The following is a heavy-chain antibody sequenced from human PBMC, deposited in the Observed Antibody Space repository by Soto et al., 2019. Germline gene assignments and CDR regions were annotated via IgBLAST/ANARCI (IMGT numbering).Heavy chain of an antibody. V-gene: IGHV4-59*01. J-gene: IGHJ4*02. D-gene: IGHD5-12*01. Sequence: PSETLSLTCTVSGGSISSYYWSWIRQPPGKGLEWIGYIYYSGSTNYNPSLKSRVTISVDTSKNQFSLKLSSETAADTAVYYCARGGYSGYDSGFDYWGQGTLVTVSS. CDR3: ARGGYSGYDSGFDY. CDR2: IYYSGST. CDR1: GGSISSYY.